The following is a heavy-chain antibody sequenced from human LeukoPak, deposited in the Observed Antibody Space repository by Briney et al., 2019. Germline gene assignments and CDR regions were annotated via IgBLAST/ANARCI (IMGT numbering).Heavy chain of an antibody. Sequence: GSLRLSCAASGFTFSNAWMNWVRQAPGKGLEWVGRIKSKTDGGTTDYAAPVKGRFTISRDDSKNTLYLQMNSLKTEDTAVYYCTTDPILRYYDSSGYYASLRDYWGQGTLVTVSS. CDR1: GFTFSNAW. V-gene: IGHV3-15*07. D-gene: IGHD3-22*01. J-gene: IGHJ4*02. CDR3: TTDPILRYYDSSGYYASLRDY. CDR2: IKSKTDGGTT.